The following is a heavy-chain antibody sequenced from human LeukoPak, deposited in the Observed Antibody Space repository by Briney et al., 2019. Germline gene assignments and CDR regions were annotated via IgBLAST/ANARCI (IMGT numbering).Heavy chain of an antibody. CDR3: ARGPLVYGDYGDYFDY. Sequence: PSETLSLTCTVSGGSISSGGYYWSWIRQHSGKGLEWIGYIYYSGSTYYNPSLKSRVTISVDTSKNQFSLKLSSVTAADTAVYYCARGPLVYGDYGDYFDYWGQGTLVTVSS. V-gene: IGHV4-31*03. CDR1: GGSISSGGYY. D-gene: IGHD4-17*01. CDR2: IYYSGST. J-gene: IGHJ4*02.